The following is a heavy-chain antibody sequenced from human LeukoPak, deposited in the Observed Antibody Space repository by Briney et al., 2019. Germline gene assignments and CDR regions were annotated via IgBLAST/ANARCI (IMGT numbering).Heavy chain of an antibody. J-gene: IGHJ2*01. CDR1: GYTFTSYG. V-gene: IGHV1-18*01. D-gene: IGHD4-17*01. CDR3: ARGGVYGDYGAWYFDL. Sequence: GASVKVSCRASGYTFTSYGISWVRQAPGQGLEWMGWISAYNGNTNYAQKLQGRVTMTTDTSTSTAYMELRSLRSDDTAVYYCARGGVYGDYGAWYFDLWGRGTLVTVSS. CDR2: ISAYNGNT.